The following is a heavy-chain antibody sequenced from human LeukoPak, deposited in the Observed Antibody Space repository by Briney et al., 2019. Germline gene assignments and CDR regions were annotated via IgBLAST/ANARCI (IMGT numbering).Heavy chain of an antibody. Sequence: GGSLRLSCSASGFTFSYYAMHWVRQAAGKGLGFVSGISSNGGSTYYADSLKGRFTVSRDNSNNTLYLQMSSLRAEDTAIYYCAKGPTYDSLPYYFDYWGQGTLVTVSS. J-gene: IGHJ4*02. D-gene: IGHD3-22*01. CDR2: ISSNGGST. V-gene: IGHV3-64D*09. CDR1: GFTFSYYA. CDR3: AKGPTYDSLPYYFDY.